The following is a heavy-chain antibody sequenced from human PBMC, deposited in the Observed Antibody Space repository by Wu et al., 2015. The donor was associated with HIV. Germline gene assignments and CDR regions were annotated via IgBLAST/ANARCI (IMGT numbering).Heavy chain of an antibody. J-gene: IGHJ1*01. CDR1: GDTFSRSG. D-gene: IGHD3-22*01. V-gene: IGHV1-69*11. Sequence: QVQLLQSGTEVKKPGSSVKVSCKASGDTFSRSGISWMRQAPGKGFEWMGRIIPNHGGANYAEKFEGRVTITADEATNTAYMDLSRLRSEDTAVYYCAREGEEKKSDRSGYYAYLQIWGQGSQITVSS. CDR3: AREGEEKKSDRSGYYAYLQI. CDR2: IIPNHGGA.